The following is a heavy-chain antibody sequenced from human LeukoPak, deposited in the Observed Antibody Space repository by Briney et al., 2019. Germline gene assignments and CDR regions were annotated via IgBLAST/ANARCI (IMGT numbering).Heavy chain of an antibody. D-gene: IGHD2-2*01. V-gene: IGHV4-59*01. CDR2: IHYNGNT. Sequence: PSETLSLTCSVSGASISSSYWSWIRQPPGKGLEWIAYIHYNGNTNYNPSLKSRVTLSLDTSKNQLSLKLSSVTAADTAVYYCTSGSTGRFDPWGQGTLVTVSS. CDR1: GASISSSY. CDR3: TSGSTGRFDP. J-gene: IGHJ5*02.